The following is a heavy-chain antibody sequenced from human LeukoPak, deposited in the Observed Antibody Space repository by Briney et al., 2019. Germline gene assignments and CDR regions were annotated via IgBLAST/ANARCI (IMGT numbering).Heavy chain of an antibody. CDR3: ARHIRRYSINWFDP. CDR1: GGSISSYY. D-gene: IGHD1-26*01. V-gene: IGHV4-4*09. Sequence: SETLSLTCTVSGGSISSYYWSWIRQPPGKGLEWIGYIYTSGSTNYNPSLKGRVTISVDTSKNQFSLKLSSVTAADTAVYYCARHIRRYSINWFDPWAREPWSPSPQ. CDR2: IYTSGST. J-gene: IGHJ5*02.